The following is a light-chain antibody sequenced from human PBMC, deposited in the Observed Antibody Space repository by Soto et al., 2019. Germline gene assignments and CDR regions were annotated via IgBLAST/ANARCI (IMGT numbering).Light chain of an antibody. Sequence: QSVLTQPASLSAPPGEKVTISCSGRGSNIGRNYVSWYRQFPGTAPQLLIYDDSKRHSGVPDRLSGSRYGTSASQAIAGLQPGDEAVYYCGTWDESLGAGVFGGGTQLTVL. J-gene: IGLJ7*01. CDR3: GTWDESLGAGV. CDR2: DDS. V-gene: IGLV1-51*01. CDR1: GSNIGRNY.